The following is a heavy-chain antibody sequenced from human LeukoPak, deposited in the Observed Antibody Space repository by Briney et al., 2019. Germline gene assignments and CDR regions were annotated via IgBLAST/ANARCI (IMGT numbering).Heavy chain of an antibody. D-gene: IGHD3-22*01. CDR1: GGSFSGYY. V-gene: IGHV4-59*01. CDR2: IYYSGST. CDR3: ARGYYYDSSGPLNY. J-gene: IGHJ4*02. Sequence: PSETLSLTCAVYGGSFSGYYWGWIRQPPGKGLEWIGYIYYSGSTNYNPSLKSRVTISVDTSKNQFSLKLSSVTAADTAVYYCARGYYYDSSGPLNYWGQGTLVTVSS.